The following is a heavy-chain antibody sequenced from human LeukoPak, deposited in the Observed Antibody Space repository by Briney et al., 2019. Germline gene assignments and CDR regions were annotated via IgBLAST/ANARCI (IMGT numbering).Heavy chain of an antibody. J-gene: IGHJ6*02. CDR2: ISYDGSNK. Sequence: GGSLRLSCAASGFTFSSYGMHWVRQAPGKGLEWVAVISYDGSNKYYADPVKGRFTIFRDNSKNTLYLQMNSLRAEDTAVYYCARELDDFWSEDYYGMDVWGQGTTVTVSS. CDR1: GFTFSSYG. CDR3: ARELDDFWSEDYYGMDV. D-gene: IGHD3-3*01. V-gene: IGHV3-30*03.